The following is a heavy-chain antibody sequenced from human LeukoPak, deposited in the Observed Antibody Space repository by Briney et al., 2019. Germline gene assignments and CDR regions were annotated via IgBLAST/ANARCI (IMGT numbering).Heavy chain of an antibody. V-gene: IGHV1-69*13. CDR3: ARVGLSGRQRLLSSPRRYCSSTSCYGAFDI. J-gene: IGHJ3*02. D-gene: IGHD2-2*01. CDR1: GGTFSSYA. CDR2: IIPIFGTA. Sequence: SVKVSCKASGGTFSSYAISWVRQAPGQGLEWMGGIIPIFGTANYAQKFQGRVTITADESTSTAYMELSSLRSEDTAVYYCARVGLSGRQRLLSSPRRYCSSTSCYGAFDIWGQGTMVTVSS.